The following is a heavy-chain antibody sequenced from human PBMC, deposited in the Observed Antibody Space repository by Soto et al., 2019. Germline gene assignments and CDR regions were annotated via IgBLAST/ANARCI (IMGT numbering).Heavy chain of an antibody. CDR2: IYPGDSDT. V-gene: IGHV5-51*01. CDR1: GYSFTSYW. J-gene: IGHJ4*02. D-gene: IGHD3-10*01. Sequence: EVQLVPSGAEVKKPGESLKISCKGSGYSFTSYWIGWVRQMPGKGLEWMGIIYPGDSDTRYSPSFQGQVTISADKSISTAYLQWSSLKASDTAMYYCARQSTGVNMVRGVPLDYWGQGTLVTVSS. CDR3: ARQSTGVNMVRGVPLDY.